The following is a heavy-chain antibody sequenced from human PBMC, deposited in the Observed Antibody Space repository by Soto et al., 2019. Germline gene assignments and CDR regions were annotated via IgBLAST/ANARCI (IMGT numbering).Heavy chain of an antibody. CDR1: GYTFTSYG. D-gene: IGHD3-10*01. CDR3: ARVAFFGSGSLYSYYYMDV. J-gene: IGHJ6*03. V-gene: IGHV1-18*01. Sequence: QVQLVQSGAEVKKPGASVKVSCKASGYTFTSYGISWVRQAPGQGLEWMGWISAYNGNTNYAQKLQGRVTMTTDTSTSTAYMELRSLRSDDTAVYYCARVAFFGSGSLYSYYYMDVWGKGTTVTVSS. CDR2: ISAYNGNT.